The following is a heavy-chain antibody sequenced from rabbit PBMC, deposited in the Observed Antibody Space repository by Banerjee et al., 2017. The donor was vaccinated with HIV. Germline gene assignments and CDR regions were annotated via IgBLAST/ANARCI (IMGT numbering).Heavy chain of an antibody. CDR2: IYAGSSGTT. V-gene: IGHV1S45*01. CDR3: ARDLGGSSDL. Sequence: QEQLEESGGDLVKPEGSLTLTCTASAFSFSGSYWICWVRQAPGKGLEWIACIYAGSSGTTYYASWAKGRFTISKTSSTTVTLQMTSLTAADTATYFCARDLGGSSDLWGPGTLVTVS. D-gene: IGHD8-1*01. J-gene: IGHJ4*01. CDR1: AFSFSGSYW.